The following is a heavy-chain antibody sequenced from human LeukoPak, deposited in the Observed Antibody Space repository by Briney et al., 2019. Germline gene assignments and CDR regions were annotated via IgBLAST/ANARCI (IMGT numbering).Heavy chain of an antibody. CDR2: INSDGSST. CDR1: GFTVSSNY. J-gene: IGHJ5*02. V-gene: IGHV3-74*01. Sequence: GGSLRLSCAASGFTVSSNYMSWVRQAPGKGLEWVSHINSDGSSTDYADSVRGRFTISRDNAKNSLYLQMNSLRAEDTALYHCARDIAAAGTWWFDPWGQGTLVTVSS. CDR3: ARDIAAAGTWWFDP. D-gene: IGHD6-13*01.